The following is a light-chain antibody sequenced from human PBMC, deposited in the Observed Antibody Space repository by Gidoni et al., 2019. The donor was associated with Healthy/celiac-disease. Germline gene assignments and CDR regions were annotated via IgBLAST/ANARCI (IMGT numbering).Light chain of an antibody. CDR1: QDISNY. CDR2: DTS. CDR3: QHYDYLSALT. V-gene: IGKV1-33*01. Sequence: DIQITQSPSSLSASVGDSVTIPCQSSQDISNYFNWYQKKPGKAPKHLIYDTSNLETGVPSRFSGSVSGTDFTFTISSLQPEDIATYYCQHYDYLSALTFGGXTKVEIK. J-gene: IGKJ4*01.